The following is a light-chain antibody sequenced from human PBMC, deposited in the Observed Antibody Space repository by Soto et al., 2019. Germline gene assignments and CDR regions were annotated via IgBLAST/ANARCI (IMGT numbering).Light chain of an antibody. CDR1: SSDVGGYNS. CDR3: CSYAGTSYV. V-gene: IGLV2-11*01. J-gene: IGLJ1*01. CDR2: DVN. Sequence: QSVLTQPRSVCGSPGQSVTISCTGASSDVGGYNSVSWYQQHPVKAPKLMIYDVNKRLSGVPDRFSGSKSGNTASLTISGLQTEDEADYYCCSYAGTSYVFGTGTKVTVL.